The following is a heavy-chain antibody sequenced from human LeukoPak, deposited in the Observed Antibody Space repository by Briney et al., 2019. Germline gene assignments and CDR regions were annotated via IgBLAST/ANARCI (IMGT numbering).Heavy chain of an antibody. V-gene: IGHV3-74*01. CDR3: VRGDPLGRD. CDR2: INSDGSDT. D-gene: IGHD2-21*02. CDR1: GFIFSTSW. J-gene: IGHJ4*02. Sequence: SGGSLRLSCAASGFIFSTSWMHWVRQAPGEGLLWVSHINSDGSDTRYADSVRGRFTISRDNAKNTLYLQMNSLRGEDTAVYYCVRGDPLGRDWGQGTLVTVSS.